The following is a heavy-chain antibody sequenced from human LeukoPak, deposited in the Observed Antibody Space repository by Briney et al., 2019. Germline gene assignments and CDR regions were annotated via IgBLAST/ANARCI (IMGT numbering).Heavy chain of an antibody. D-gene: IGHD6-19*01. Sequence: GGSLRLSCAASGFTFDDYAMHWVRQAPGKGLEWVSGISWNSGSIGYADSVKGRFTIPRDNAKNTLYLQMNSLRAEDTAVYYCAKDQLRIAVAEGPGWGQGTLVTVSS. CDR3: AKDQLRIAVAEGPG. V-gene: IGHV3-9*01. CDR1: GFTFDDYA. J-gene: IGHJ4*02. CDR2: ISWNSGSI.